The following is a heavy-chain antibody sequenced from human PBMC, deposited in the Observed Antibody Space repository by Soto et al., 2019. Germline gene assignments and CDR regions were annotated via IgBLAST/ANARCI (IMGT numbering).Heavy chain of an antibody. CDR3: ARNLGGMDV. V-gene: IGHV3-74*01. D-gene: IGHD1-26*01. Sequence: PXGXLRLSCAASGFXLSSYCMHWVRQAPGKGLVWVSRINSDGSSTSYADSVKGRFTISRDNAKNTLYMQINSLRAEDTAVYYCARNLGGMDVWGQGTTVTVSS. CDR1: GFXLSSYC. CDR2: INSDGSST. J-gene: IGHJ6*02.